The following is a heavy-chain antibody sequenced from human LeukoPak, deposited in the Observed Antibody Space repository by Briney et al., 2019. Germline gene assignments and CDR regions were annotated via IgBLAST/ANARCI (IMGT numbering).Heavy chain of an antibody. CDR3: ARDRNSASSNNWIDP. D-gene: IGHD6-6*01. Sequence: GGSLRLSCAASGFTFSSYALHWVRQAPGKGLEWLSVISYDGGKEYYADSVKGRFTISRDNSKNTLYLQMNSLRGEDTAVYYCARDRNSASSNNWIDPWGQGTLVTVSS. J-gene: IGHJ5*02. V-gene: IGHV3-30-3*01. CDR2: ISYDGGKE. CDR1: GFTFSSYA.